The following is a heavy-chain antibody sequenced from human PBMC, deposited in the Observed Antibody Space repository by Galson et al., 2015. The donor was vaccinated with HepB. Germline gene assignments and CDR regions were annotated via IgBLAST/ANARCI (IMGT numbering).Heavy chain of an antibody. J-gene: IGHJ5*02. V-gene: IGHV3-30*18. D-gene: IGHD6-13*01. CDR1: GYTFSNAW. Sequence: SLRLSCAASGYTFSNAWMSWVRQAPGKGLEWVAVISYDGSNKYYADSVKGRFTISRDNSKNTLYLQMNSLRAEDTAVYYCAKGNEQQLVGWFDPWGQGTLVTVSS. CDR2: ISYDGSNK. CDR3: AKGNEQQLVGWFDP.